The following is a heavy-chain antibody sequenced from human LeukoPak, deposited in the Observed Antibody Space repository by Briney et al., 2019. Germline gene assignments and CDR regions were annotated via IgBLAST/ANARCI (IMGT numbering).Heavy chain of an antibody. V-gene: IGHV1-24*01. Sequence: GASVKVSCKVSGYTLTELSMHWVRQAPGKGLEWMGGFDPEDGETIYAQKFQGRVTMTRDTSTSTVYMELSSLRSEDTAVYYCARAHFVDTAMVLSSSYMDVWGKGTTVTVSS. CDR2: FDPEDGET. J-gene: IGHJ6*03. CDR3: ARAHFVDTAMVLSSSYMDV. CDR1: GYTLTELS. D-gene: IGHD5-18*01.